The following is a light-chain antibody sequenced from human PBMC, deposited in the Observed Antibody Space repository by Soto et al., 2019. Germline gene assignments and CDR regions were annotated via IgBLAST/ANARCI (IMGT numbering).Light chain of an antibody. J-gene: IGKJ4*01. CDR2: GAS. CDR3: QQYHNWWPVT. CDR1: QSVSSN. Sequence: IEMTQSPATLSVSPGERATLSCRASQSVSSNLVWYQQKPGQAPRLLIYGASTRVTGIPARFSGSGSGTEFTLTISSLQSEDFAVYYCQQYHNWWPVTFGGGTKVDIK. V-gene: IGKV3-15*01.